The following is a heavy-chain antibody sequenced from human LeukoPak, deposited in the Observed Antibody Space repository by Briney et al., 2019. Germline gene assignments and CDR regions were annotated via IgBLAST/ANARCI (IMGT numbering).Heavy chain of an antibody. CDR2: ISGSGDST. CDR3: TRDGKYHRSSAYYDAFDV. D-gene: IGHD3-22*01. CDR1: GFTFSSYA. J-gene: IGHJ3*01. Sequence: KAGGSLRLSCAASGFTFSSYAMSWVRQAPGKGLEWVSAISGSGDSTYSTDSVKGRFTISRDNAKNSLFLQMNSLRAEDTAVYYCTRDGKYHRSSAYYDAFDVWGQGTMVTVSS. V-gene: IGHV3-23*01.